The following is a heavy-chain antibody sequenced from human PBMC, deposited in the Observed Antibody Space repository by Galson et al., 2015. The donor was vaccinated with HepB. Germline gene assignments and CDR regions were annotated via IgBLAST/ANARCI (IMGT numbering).Heavy chain of an antibody. Sequence: SLRLSCAASGFTFDDYAMHWVRHAPGKGLEWVSGISWNSGSIGYADSVKGRFTISRDNAKNSLYLQMNSLRAEDTALYYCAKDIGGMVAVATTGHAFDIWGQGTMVTVSS. D-gene: IGHD5-12*01. J-gene: IGHJ3*02. V-gene: IGHV3-9*01. CDR2: ISWNSGSI. CDR3: AKDIGGMVAVATTGHAFDI. CDR1: GFTFDDYA.